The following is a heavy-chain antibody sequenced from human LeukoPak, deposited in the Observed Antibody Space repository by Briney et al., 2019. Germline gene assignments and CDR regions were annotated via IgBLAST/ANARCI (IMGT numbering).Heavy chain of an antibody. CDR1: GYTFTNYG. J-gene: IGHJ6*02. CDR3: ARDRRGIAAAGTDYYYYGMDV. D-gene: IGHD6-13*01. Sequence: ASVKVSCKASGYTFTNYGISWVRQAPGQGLEWMGWISAYNGNTNYAQKLQGRVTITTDTSTSTAYMELRSLRSDDTAVYYCARDRRGIAAAGTDYYYYGMDVWGQGTTVTVSS. V-gene: IGHV1-18*01. CDR2: ISAYNGNT.